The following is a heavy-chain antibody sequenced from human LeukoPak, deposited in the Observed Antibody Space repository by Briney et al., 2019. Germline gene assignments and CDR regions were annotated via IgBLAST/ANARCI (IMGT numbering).Heavy chain of an antibody. V-gene: IGHV3-7*01. CDR1: GFSFSTYW. CDR2: IKGDESEK. Sequence: GGSLRLSCAASGFSFSTYWMTWVRQAPGKGLEWVANIKGDESEKYYVDSVMGRFTISRDNAKNSLYLQMNSLRAEDTAVYYCGCSGDSYALNHWGQGNLVTVSS. CDR3: GCSGDSYALNH. J-gene: IGHJ1*01. D-gene: IGHD3-10*01.